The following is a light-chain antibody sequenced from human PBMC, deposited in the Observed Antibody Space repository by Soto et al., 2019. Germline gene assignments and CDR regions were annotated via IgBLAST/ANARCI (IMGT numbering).Light chain of an antibody. V-gene: IGLV2-11*01. CDR2: DVS. CDR1: SSDVGGYNY. J-gene: IGLJ2*01. CDR3: CSYAGSDPLHVV. Sequence: QSALTQPRSVSGSPGQSVTISCTGTSSDVGGYNYVSWYQQHPGKAPKLMIYDVSKRPSGVPDRFSGSKSGNTASLTISGLQAEDEADYDCCSYAGSDPLHVVFGGGTKVTVL.